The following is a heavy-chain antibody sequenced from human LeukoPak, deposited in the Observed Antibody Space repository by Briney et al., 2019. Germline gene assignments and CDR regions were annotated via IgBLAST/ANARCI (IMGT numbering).Heavy chain of an antibody. J-gene: IGHJ6*02. CDR2: IYYSGST. Sequence: PSETLSLTCAVSGGSISSSNWWSWVRQPPGKGLEWIGYIYYSGSTNYNPSLKSRVTISVDTSKNQFSLKLSSVTAADTAVYYCARVGGGLRPYYYYGMDVWGQGTTVTVSS. CDR3: ARVGGGLRPYYYYGMDV. V-gene: IGHV4-4*02. D-gene: IGHD3-16*01. CDR1: GGSISSSNW.